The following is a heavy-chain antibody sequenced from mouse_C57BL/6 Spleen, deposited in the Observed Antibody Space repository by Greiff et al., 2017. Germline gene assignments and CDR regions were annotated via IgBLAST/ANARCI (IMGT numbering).Heavy chain of an antibody. CDR2: IYPRSGNT. V-gene: IGHV1-81*01. J-gene: IGHJ2*01. CDR1: GYTFTSYG. Sequence: VQLQQSGAELARPGASVKLSCKASGYTFTSYGISWVKQRTGQGLEWIGEIYPRSGNTYYNEKFKGKASLTADKSSSTAYMELRSLTSEDSAVYFCARCDGSSFFDYWGQGTTLTVSS. CDR3: ARCDGSSFFDY. D-gene: IGHD1-1*01.